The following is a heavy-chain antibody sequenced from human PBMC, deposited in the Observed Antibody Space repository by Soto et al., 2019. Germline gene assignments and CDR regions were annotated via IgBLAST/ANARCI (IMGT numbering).Heavy chain of an antibody. J-gene: IGHJ6*02. Sequence: ASVKVSCKASAYTFTGYYMHWVRQAPGQGLEWMGWINPNSGDTNYAQKFQGRVTMTRDTSISTAYMELSRLRSDDTAVYYCARGTIVVATHKDLLYNYYGMDVWGQGTTVTVSS. D-gene: IGHD5-12*01. V-gene: IGHV1-2*02. CDR2: INPNSGDT. CDR1: AYTFTGYY. CDR3: ARGTIVVATHKDLLYNYYGMDV.